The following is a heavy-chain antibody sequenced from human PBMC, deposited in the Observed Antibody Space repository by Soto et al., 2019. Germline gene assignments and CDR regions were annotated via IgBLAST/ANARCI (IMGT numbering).Heavy chain of an antibody. J-gene: IGHJ4*02. CDR2: INGDGSTT. CDR3: TRGGTSATYWGLFDY. V-gene: IGHV3-74*01. D-gene: IGHD7-27*01. Sequence: EVQLVESGGGLVQPGGSLRLSCAASGFTFSNYWTHWVRQAPGKGLVWVSRINGDGSTTTYADFVKGRFTISRDNAKNTLYLQMDRLGADDPAVYYCTRGGTSATYWGLFDYWGQGALVTVSS. CDR1: GFTFSNYW.